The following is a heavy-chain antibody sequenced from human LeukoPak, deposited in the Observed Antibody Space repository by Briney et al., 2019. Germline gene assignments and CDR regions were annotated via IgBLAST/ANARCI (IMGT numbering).Heavy chain of an antibody. CDR2: VYHSAST. D-gene: IGHD5-24*01. V-gene: IGHV4-4*02. CDR3: ARASTLISTILY. Sequence: PSGTLSLTCAVSGGSITSSNWWSWVRQPPGKGLEWIGEVYHSASTNYNPSLKSRVTISVDKSKNQFSLKLSSVTAADTAVYYCARASTLISTILYWGQGTLVTVSS. J-gene: IGHJ4*02. CDR1: GGSITSSNW.